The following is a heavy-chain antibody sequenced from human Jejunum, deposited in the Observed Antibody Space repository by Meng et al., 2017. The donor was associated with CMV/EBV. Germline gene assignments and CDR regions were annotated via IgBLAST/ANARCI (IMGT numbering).Heavy chain of an antibody. Sequence: LTCSVSGGSIGGDTYYWTWIRQHPGKGLEDIGNVFYRESTYYTPSLRGRVTISLDTSKSQFSLKLRSVTAADTAVYYCARWTGEAIDSWGQGTLVTVSS. D-gene: IGHD3/OR15-3a*01. CDR1: GGSIGGDTYY. CDR3: ARWTGEAIDS. J-gene: IGHJ4*02. CDR2: VFYREST. V-gene: IGHV4-31*03.